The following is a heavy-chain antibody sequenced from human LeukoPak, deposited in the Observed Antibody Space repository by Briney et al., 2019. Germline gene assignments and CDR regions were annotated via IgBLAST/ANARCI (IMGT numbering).Heavy chain of an antibody. D-gene: IGHD6-19*01. CDR1: GYTFTSSV. Sequence: ASVKVSCKASGYTFTSSVISCVPQAPGQRREWMGWIIVYNGNTKYAQKMNGRVTMNTDTSTSTAYMEMRRLRSDDTAVYYCERASGVAGTDFDSWGQGKLVTASS. CDR2: IIVYNGNT. V-gene: IGHV1-18*01. J-gene: IGHJ5*01. CDR3: ERASGVAGTDFDS.